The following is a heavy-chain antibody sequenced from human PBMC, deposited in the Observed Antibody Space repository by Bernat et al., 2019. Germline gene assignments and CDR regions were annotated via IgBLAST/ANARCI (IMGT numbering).Heavy chain of an antibody. V-gene: IGHV4-34*01. CDR3: ARGLPTFPSARGYSYVRNY. D-gene: IGHD5-18*01. Sequence: VQLVESGGGLVKPGGSLRLSCAASGFTFSSYSMNWVRQAPGKGLEWIGEINHSGSTNYNPSLKSRVTISVDTSKNQFSLKLSSVTAADTAVYYCARGLPTFPSARGYSYVRNYWGQGTLVTVSS. CDR2: INHSGST. J-gene: IGHJ4*02. CDR1: GFTFSSYS.